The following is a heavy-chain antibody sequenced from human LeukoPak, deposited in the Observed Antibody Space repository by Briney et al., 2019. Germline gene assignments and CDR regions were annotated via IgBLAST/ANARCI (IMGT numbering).Heavy chain of an antibody. J-gene: IGHJ5*02. CDR3: ARDQGYYGSGASPWFDP. CDR2: INPNSGAT. D-gene: IGHD3-10*01. V-gene: IGHV1-2*06. CDR1: GYTFTGYY. Sequence: ASVKVSCKASGYTFTGYYMHWVRQAPGQGLEWMGRINPNSGATNYAQKFQGRVTMTRDTSISTAYMELSRLRSDDTAVYYCARDQGYYGSGASPWFDPWGQGTLVTVSS.